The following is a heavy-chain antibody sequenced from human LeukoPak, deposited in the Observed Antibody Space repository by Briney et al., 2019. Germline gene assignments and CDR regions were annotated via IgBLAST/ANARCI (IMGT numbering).Heavy chain of an antibody. CDR1: GFTFSSYA. CDR3: TRDPRLTDY. Sequence: GGSLRLSCAASGFTFSSYAMSWVRQAPGKGLEWVSAISGSGVTTYYADSVKGRFTISRDNAKNSLYLQMNSLRDDDTAVYYCTRDPRLTDYWGQGTLVTVSS. V-gene: IGHV3-23*01. J-gene: IGHJ4*02. CDR2: ISGSGVTT.